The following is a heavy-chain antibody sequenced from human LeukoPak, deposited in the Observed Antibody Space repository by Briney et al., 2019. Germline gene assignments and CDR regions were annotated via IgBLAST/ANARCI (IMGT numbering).Heavy chain of an antibody. CDR3: ARGPRGWYDGNWFDP. CDR1: GGSISSYY. CDR2: IYYSGST. V-gene: IGHV4-59*01. Sequence: PSETLSLTCTVSGGSISSYYWSWVRQPPGKGLEWIGYIYYSGSTNYNPSLTSRVTISVDTSKNQFSLKLSSVTAADTAVYYCARGPRGWYDGNWFDPWGQGTLVTVSS. J-gene: IGHJ5*02. D-gene: IGHD6-19*01.